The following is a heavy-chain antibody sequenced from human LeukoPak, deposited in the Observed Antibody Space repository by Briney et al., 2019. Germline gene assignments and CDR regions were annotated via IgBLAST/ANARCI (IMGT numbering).Heavy chain of an antibody. CDR2: FGPEDGET. V-gene: IGHV1-24*01. CDR1: GYTLTELS. D-gene: IGHD4-17*01. CDR3: ATSGSDYGDYPNWFDP. Sequence: ASVKVSCKVSGYTLTELSMHWVRQAPGKGLEWMGGFGPEDGETIYAQKFQGRVTMTEDTSTDTAYMELSSLRSEDTAVYYCATSGSDYGDYPNWFDPGGQGTLVTVSS. J-gene: IGHJ5*02.